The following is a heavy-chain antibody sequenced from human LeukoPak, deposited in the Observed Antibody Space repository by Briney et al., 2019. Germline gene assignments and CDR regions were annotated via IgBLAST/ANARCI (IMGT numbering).Heavy chain of an antibody. D-gene: IGHD3/OR15-3a*01. CDR2: IYTSGST. CDR1: GGSISSYY. CDR3: ARVGRVIDYYYYGMDV. Sequence: SETLSLTCTVSGGSISSYYWSWIRQPAGKGLEWIGRIYTSGSTNYNPSLKSRVTMSVDTSKNQFSLKLSSVTAADAAVYYCARVGRVIDYYYYGMDVWGQGTTVTVSS. V-gene: IGHV4-4*07. J-gene: IGHJ6*02.